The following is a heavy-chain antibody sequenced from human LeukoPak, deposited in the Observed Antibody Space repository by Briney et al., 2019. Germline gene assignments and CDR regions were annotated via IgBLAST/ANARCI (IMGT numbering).Heavy chain of an antibody. CDR2: ISYDGSNK. D-gene: IGHD1-1*01. J-gene: IGHJ4*02. Sequence: GGSLRLTCAASGFTFSSYGMHWVRQAPGKGLEWVAVISYDGSNKYYADSVKGRFTISRDNSKNTLYLQMNSLRAEDTAVYYCATFLTGLAGYWGQGTLVTVSS. CDR3: ATFLTGLAGY. CDR1: GFTFSSYG. V-gene: IGHV3-30*03.